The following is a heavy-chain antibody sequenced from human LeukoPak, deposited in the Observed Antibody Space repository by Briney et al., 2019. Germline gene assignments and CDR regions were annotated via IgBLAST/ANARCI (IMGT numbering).Heavy chain of an antibody. V-gene: IGHV4-30-4*01. Sequence: SETLSLTCTVSGGSIRSGDHYWSWIRQPPGKGLEWIGHIYYSGSTYYNPSLKSRVSIAVDTSENQFSLKLSSVTAADTAVYYCARDRRNSSPCFDYWGQGSLVTVSS. D-gene: IGHD3-22*01. CDR2: IYYSGST. CDR3: ARDRRNSSPCFDY. J-gene: IGHJ4*02. CDR1: GGSIRSGDHY.